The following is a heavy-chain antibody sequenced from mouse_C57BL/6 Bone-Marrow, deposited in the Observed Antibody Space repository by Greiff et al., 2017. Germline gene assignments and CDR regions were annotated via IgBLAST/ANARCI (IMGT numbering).Heavy chain of an antibody. J-gene: IGHJ3*01. CDR2: ISSGGDYI. CDR1: GFTFSSYA. CDR3: TRVGAYGSSPFAY. Sequence: DVMLVESGEGLVKPGGSLKLSCAASGFTFSSYAMSWVRQTPEKRLAWVAYISSGGDYIYYADTVKGRFTISRDNARNTLYLQMSSLKSEDTAMDYCTRVGAYGSSPFAYWGQGTLVTVSA. D-gene: IGHD1-1*01. V-gene: IGHV5-9-1*02.